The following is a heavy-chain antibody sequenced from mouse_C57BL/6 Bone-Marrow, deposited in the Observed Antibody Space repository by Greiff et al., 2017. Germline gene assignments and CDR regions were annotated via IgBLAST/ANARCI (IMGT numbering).Heavy chain of an antibody. CDR2: IDPSDSYT. V-gene: IGHV1-50*01. D-gene: IGHD1-1*01. J-gene: IGHJ4*01. CDR1: GYTFTSYW. Sequence: QVQLQQPGAELVKPGASVKLSCKASGYTFTSYWMQWVKQRPGQGLEWIGEIDPSDSYTNYNQKFKGKATLTVDTSSSTAYMQLSSLTSEDSAVYYCARGDITTVAADYYAMDYGGQGTPDTVSS. CDR3: ARGDITTVAADYYAMDY.